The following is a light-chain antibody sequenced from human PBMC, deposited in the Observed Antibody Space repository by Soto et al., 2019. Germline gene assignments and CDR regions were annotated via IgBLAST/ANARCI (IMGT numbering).Light chain of an antibody. V-gene: IGKV1-5*03. CDR1: QSVSSW. J-gene: IGKJ1*01. CDR3: QQYNTYRT. Sequence: IHMTHSPSTLSASVLYRVTITFRASQSVSSWLAWYQQKPGKAPTLLIHTASTLQSGVPSRFSGSGSGTDFTLIISSLQPDDFATYFCQQYNTYRTFGQGTKVDIK. CDR2: TAS.